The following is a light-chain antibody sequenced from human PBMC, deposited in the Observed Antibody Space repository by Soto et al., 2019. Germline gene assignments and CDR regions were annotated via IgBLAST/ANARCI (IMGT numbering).Light chain of an antibody. J-gene: IGKJ1*01. CDR1: HSVRSD. CDR3: QQYGSSGT. V-gene: IGKV3-20*01. Sequence: EIVMTQSPATLSVSPGEGATLSCRASHSVRSDLAWYQQKPGQAPRLLIYGASNRATSIPDRFSGSGSGTDFTLTISRLEPEDFAVYYCQQYGSSGTFGQGTKVEI. CDR2: GAS.